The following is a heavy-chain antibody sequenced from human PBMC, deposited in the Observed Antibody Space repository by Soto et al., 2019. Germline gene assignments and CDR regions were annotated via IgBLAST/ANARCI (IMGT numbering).Heavy chain of an antibody. D-gene: IGHD2-15*01. J-gene: IGHJ6*02. CDR2: ISYDGSNK. CDR1: GFTFSSYG. CDR3: AKDISVVVVAATTEFRPLYYGMDV. V-gene: IGHV3-30*18. Sequence: PGGSLRLSCAASGFTFSSYGMHWVRQAPGKGLEWVAVISYDGSNKYYADSVKGRFTISRDNSKNTLYLQINSLRAEDTAVYYCAKDISVVVVAATTEFRPLYYGMDVWGQGTTVTVSS.